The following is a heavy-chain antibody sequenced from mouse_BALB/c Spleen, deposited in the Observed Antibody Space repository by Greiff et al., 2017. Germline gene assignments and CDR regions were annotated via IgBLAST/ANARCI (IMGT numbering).Heavy chain of an antibody. Sequence: EVKLVESGGGLVQPGGSLRLSCATSGFTFTDYYMSWVRQPPGKALEWLGFIRNKANGYTTEYSASVKGRFTISRDNSQSILYLQMNTLRAEDSATYYCARVSYYGYAFDYWGQGTTLTVSS. CDR2: IRNKANGYTT. V-gene: IGHV7-3*02. CDR1: GFTFTDYY. D-gene: IGHD1-2*01. J-gene: IGHJ2*01. CDR3: ARVSYYGYAFDY.